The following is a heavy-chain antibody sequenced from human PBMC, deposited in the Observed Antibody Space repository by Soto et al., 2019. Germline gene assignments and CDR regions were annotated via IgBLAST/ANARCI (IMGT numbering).Heavy chain of an antibody. CDR1: GYTFTSYA. J-gene: IGHJ6*02. Sequence: QVQLVQSGAEVKKPGASVKVSCKASGYTFTSYAMHWVRQAPGQRLEWMGWINAGNGNTKYSQKFQGRVTITRDTSASTAYMELSSLRSEDTAVYYCAGGKYSSSWYYYYGMDVWGQGTTVTVSS. CDR2: INAGNGNT. D-gene: IGHD6-13*01. CDR3: AGGKYSSSWYYYYGMDV. V-gene: IGHV1-3*01.